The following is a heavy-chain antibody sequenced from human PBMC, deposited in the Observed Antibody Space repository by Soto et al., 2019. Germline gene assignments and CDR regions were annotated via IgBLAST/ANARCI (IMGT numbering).Heavy chain of an antibody. D-gene: IGHD3-3*01. CDR2: ISAYNGNT. Sequence: ASVKVSCKASGYTFTSYGISWVRQAPGQGLEWMGWISAYNGNTNYAQKLQGRVTMTTDTSTSTAYMELRSLRSDDMAVYYCARDYSITIFGVTFGNWFDPWGQGTLVTVSS. J-gene: IGHJ5*02. CDR3: ARDYSITIFGVTFGNWFDP. V-gene: IGHV1-18*03. CDR1: GYTFTSYG.